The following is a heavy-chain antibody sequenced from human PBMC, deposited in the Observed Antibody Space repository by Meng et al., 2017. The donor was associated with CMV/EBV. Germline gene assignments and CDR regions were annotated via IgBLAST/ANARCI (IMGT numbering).Heavy chain of an antibody. V-gene: IGHV4-39*07. Sequence: SQTLSLTCTVSGGSISSSSYYWGWIRQPPGKGLEWIGSIYYSGSTYYNPSLKSRVTISVDTSKNQFSLKLSSVTAADTAVYYCARGHGGIFGVVIGGDWFDPWGQGTRVTVSS. CDR3: ARGHGGIFGVVIGGDWFDP. CDR2: IYYSGST. J-gene: IGHJ5*02. CDR1: GGSISSSSYY. D-gene: IGHD3-3*01.